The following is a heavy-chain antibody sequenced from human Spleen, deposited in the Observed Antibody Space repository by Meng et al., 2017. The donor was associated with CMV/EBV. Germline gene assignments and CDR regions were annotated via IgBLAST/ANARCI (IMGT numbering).Heavy chain of an antibody. Sequence: CGGYCWGWVPQPPGKGLAWIGNMHFSGSTYYTPSLESRVTISVDTSKNQFSLKLSSVIATDTAVYYCARLLGFYYDSSGSGFDYWGQGTLVTVSS. CDR1: CGGYC. J-gene: IGHJ4*02. D-gene: IGHD3-22*01. V-gene: IGHV4-39*01. CDR3: ARLLGFYYDSSGSGFDY. CDR2: MHFSGST.